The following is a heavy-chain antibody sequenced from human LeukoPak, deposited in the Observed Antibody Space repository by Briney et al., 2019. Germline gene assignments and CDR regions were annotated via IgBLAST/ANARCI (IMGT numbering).Heavy chain of an antibody. Sequence: SETLSLTCTVSGDSISSGDYYWSWIRQPAGKGLEWIGYIYYSGSTNYNPSLKSRVTISVDTSKNQFSLKLSSVTAADTAVYYCARSSVSSSWGFYYYYMDVWGKGTTVTVSS. CDR1: GDSISSGDYY. CDR2: IYYSGST. V-gene: IGHV4-61*10. CDR3: ARSSVSSSWGFYYYYMDV. D-gene: IGHD6-13*01. J-gene: IGHJ6*03.